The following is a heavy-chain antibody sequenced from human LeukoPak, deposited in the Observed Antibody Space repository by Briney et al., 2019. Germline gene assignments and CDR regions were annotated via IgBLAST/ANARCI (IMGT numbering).Heavy chain of an antibody. Sequence: GGSLRLSCAAVSGYWMTWVRQAPGKGLEWVANIKQDGSEKYYADSVKGRFTISRDNSKNTLYLQMNSLRAEDTAVYYCAKEPPIGLIAVAGPFDYWGQGTLVTVSS. CDR2: IKQDGSEK. V-gene: IGHV3-7*01. J-gene: IGHJ4*02. CDR3: AKEPPIGLIAVAGPFDY. D-gene: IGHD6-19*01. CDR1: SGYW.